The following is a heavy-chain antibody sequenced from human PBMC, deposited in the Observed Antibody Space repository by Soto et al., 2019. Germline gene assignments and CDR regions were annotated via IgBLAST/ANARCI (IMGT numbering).Heavy chain of an antibody. CDR2: INSDSSTI. D-gene: IGHD1-26*01. V-gene: IGHV3-48*02. J-gene: IGHJ4*02. CDR1: GFIFSKYS. CDR3: ARVGGSYSTGFDS. Sequence: PGGSLRLSCAASGFIFSKYSMNWVRQAPGKGLEWLSYINSDSSTIYYADSVKGRITVSRDNAENSLSLQMDSLREEDTSVYYCARVGGSYSTGFDSWGQGALVTVSS.